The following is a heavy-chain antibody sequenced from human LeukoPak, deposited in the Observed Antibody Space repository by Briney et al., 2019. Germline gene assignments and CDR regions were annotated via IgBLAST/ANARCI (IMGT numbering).Heavy chain of an antibody. J-gene: IGHJ2*01. V-gene: IGHV4-59*08. CDR3: ARRGAYSGNDLAWYFDL. CDR2: IYYSGST. CDR1: GGFISSYY. D-gene: IGHD5-12*01. Sequence: SETPSLTCTVSGGFISSYYWSWIRQPPGKGLEWIGYIYYSGSTSYNPSLKSRVTMSADTSKNQFSLRLSSATAADTAVYYCARRGAYSGNDLAWYFDLWGRGTLVTVSS.